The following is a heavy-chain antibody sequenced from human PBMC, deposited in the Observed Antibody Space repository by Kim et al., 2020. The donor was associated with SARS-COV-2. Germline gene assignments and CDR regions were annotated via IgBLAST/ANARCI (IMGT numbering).Heavy chain of an antibody. J-gene: IGHJ6*02. CDR2: FDPEDGET. Sequence: ASVKVSCKVSGYTLTELSMHWVRQAPGKGLEWMGGFDPEDGETIYAQKFQGRVTMTEDTSTDTPYMELSSLRSEDTAVYYCAAGIAVAGTPDIYYYYYGMDVWGQGTTVTVSS. CDR1: GYTLTELS. D-gene: IGHD6-19*01. V-gene: IGHV1-24*01. CDR3: AAGIAVAGTPDIYYYYYGMDV.